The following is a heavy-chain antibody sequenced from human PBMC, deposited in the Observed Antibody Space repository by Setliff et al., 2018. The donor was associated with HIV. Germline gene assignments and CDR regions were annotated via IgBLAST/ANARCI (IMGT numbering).Heavy chain of an antibody. CDR2: VYYSGST. CDR1: GDPISTYY. Sequence: PSETLSLTCTVSGDPISTYYWSWVRKPPGKGLEWIGYVYYSGSTSYSPSLRGRVTMSVDPSKNQFSLKLSSVTAADTAVYYCARGYPGIAVAGLSYYYYYYMDVWGKGTTVTVSS. D-gene: IGHD6-19*01. CDR3: ARGYPGIAVAGLSYYYYYYMDV. V-gene: IGHV4-59*01. J-gene: IGHJ6*03.